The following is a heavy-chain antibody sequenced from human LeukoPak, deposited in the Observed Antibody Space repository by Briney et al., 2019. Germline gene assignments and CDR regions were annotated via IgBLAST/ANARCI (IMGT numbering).Heavy chain of an antibody. CDR1: GFTFSSYG. J-gene: IGHJ4*02. CDR2: ISYDGSNK. CDR3: AKDRGYSYGNDLDY. V-gene: IGHV3-30*18. D-gene: IGHD5-18*01. Sequence: GRSLRLSCSASGFTFSSYGMHWVRQAPGKGLEWVAVISYDGSNKYYADSVKVRFTISRDNSKNTLYLQMHSLRAEDTGVYYCAKDRGYSYGNDLDYWGQGTLVTVSS.